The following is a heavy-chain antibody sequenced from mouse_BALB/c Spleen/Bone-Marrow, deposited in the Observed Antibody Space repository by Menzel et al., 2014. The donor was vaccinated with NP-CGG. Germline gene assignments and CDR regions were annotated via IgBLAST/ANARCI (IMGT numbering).Heavy chain of an antibody. CDR3: ARDNYYGSSY. Sequence: EVQLQQSGPGLVKPSQSLSLTCTVTGYSITSDYAWNWIRQFPGNKLEWMGYISYSGSTSYNPSLKSRISITRDTSKNQFFLQLNSVTTEDTATYYCARDNYYGSSYWGQGTTLTVSS. J-gene: IGHJ2*01. D-gene: IGHD1-1*01. CDR2: ISYSGST. CDR1: GYSITSDYA. V-gene: IGHV3-2*02.